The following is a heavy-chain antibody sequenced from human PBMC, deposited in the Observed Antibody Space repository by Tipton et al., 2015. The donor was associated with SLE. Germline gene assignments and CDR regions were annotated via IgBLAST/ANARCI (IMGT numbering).Heavy chain of an antibody. CDR1: DDSITNYY. CDR3: ARQVVGIDYYYYCMDV. CDR2: VYYSGST. D-gene: IGHD2-2*01. J-gene: IGHJ6*03. V-gene: IGHV4-59*08. Sequence: LRLSCTVSDDSITNYYWNWIRQPPGKGLEWIGYVYYSGSTIYNPSLKSRVTISVDTSKNQFSLKLTSVTAADTAVYYCARQVVGIDYYYYCMDVWGKGTTVTVSS.